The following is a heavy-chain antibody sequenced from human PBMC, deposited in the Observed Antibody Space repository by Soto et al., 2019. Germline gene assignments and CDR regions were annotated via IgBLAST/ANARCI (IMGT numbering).Heavy chain of an antibody. CDR2: ISYDGSNK. J-gene: IGHJ4*02. Sequence: VQLVESGGGLVQPGGSLRLSCAASGFTFSSYGMHWVRQAPGKGLEWVAVISYDGSNKYYADSVKGRFTISRDNSKNTLYLQMNSLRAEDTAVYYCAKDRRTYCGGDCYSGDWGQGTLVTVSS. V-gene: IGHV3-30*18. D-gene: IGHD2-21*02. CDR1: GFTFSSYG. CDR3: AKDRRTYCGGDCYSGD.